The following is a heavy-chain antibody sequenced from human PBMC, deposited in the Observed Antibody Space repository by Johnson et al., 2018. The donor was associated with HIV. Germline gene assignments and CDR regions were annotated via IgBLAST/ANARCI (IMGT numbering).Heavy chain of an antibody. D-gene: IGHD3-10*01. CDR2: ISYDGSNK. J-gene: IGHJ3*01. CDR3: AREGS. V-gene: IGHV3-30-3*01. Sequence: QVQLVESGGGVVRPGGSLRLSCAASGFTFSSYAMHWVRHAPGKGLEWVAVISYDGSNKYYADSVKGRFTISRDNSKNTLYLQMNSLRAEDTAVYYCAREGSWGQGTMVTVSS. CDR1: GFTFSSYA.